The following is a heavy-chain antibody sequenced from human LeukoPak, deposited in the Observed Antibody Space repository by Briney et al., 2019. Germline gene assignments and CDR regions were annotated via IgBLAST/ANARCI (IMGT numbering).Heavy chain of an antibody. CDR2: IRYDGSNK. Sequence: GGSLRLSCAASGFTFSSYGMHWVRQAPGKGLEWVAFIRYDGSNKYYADSVKGRFTISRDNSKNTLYLQMNSLRAEDTAVYYCAKDFVESWFGELFKGIDYWGQGTLVTVSS. V-gene: IGHV3-30*02. D-gene: IGHD3-10*01. J-gene: IGHJ4*02. CDR3: AKDFVESWFGELFKGIDY. CDR1: GFTFSSYG.